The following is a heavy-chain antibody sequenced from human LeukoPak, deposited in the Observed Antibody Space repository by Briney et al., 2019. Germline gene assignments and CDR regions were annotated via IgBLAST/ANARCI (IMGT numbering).Heavy chain of an antibody. V-gene: IGHV1-18*01. J-gene: IGHJ3*02. CDR2: ISAYNGNT. D-gene: IGHD6-6*01. CDR1: GYTFTSYG. CDR3: ARVGIAARPYDAFDI. Sequence: ASVKVSCKASGYTFTSYGISWVRQAPGQGLEWMGWISAYNGNTNYAQKLQGRVTMTTDTSTSTAYMELRSLRSDDTAVYYCARVGIAARPYDAFDIWGQGTMVTVSS.